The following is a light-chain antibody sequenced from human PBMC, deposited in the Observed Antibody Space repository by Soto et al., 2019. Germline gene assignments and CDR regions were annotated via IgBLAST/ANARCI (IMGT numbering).Light chain of an antibody. CDR2: DAS. J-gene: IGKJ4*01. Sequence: EIVLTQSPATLSLSPGERATLSCGASQRISNNYLSWYQQKPGLAHRLLIYDASNRAAGIPDRFSGSGSGTYFTLTISRLEPEDFAVYYCQQFDNLITFGGGTKVEIK. V-gene: IGKV3D-20*01. CDR3: QQFDNLIT. CDR1: QRISNNY.